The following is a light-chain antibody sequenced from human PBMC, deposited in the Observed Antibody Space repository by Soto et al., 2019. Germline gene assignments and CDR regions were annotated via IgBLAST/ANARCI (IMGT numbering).Light chain of an antibody. V-gene: IGLV2-14*03. Sequence: QSALTQPASVSGSPGQSITISCTGTSSDVGGYNFVSWFQQHPGKAPKLMIFEVTSRPSGVSNRFSGSKSGNTASLTISGLQPEAEADYYCGSYTKSSTLVLGNGTKVTV. CDR2: EVT. CDR1: SSDVGGYNF. J-gene: IGLJ1*01. CDR3: GSYTKSSTLV.